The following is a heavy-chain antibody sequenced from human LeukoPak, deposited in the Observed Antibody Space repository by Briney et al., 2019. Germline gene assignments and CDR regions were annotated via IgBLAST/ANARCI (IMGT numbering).Heavy chain of an antibody. V-gene: IGHV1-24*01. CDR3: AHTRPYCSSTSCSFEY. CDR1: GYTLTELS. Sequence: ASVKVSCKVSGYTLTELSMHWVRQAPGTGLEWMGGFDPEDGETIYAQKFQGRVTMTEDTSTDTAYMELSSLRSEDTAVYYCAHTRPYCSSTSCSFEYWGQGTLVTVSS. J-gene: IGHJ4*02. CDR2: FDPEDGET. D-gene: IGHD2-2*01.